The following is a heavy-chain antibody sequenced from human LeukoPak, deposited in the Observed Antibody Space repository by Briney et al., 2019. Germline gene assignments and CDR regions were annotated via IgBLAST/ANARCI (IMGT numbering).Heavy chain of an antibody. V-gene: IGHV1-2*02. J-gene: IGHJ4*02. CDR1: GYTFTGYY. CDR3: ARDYYYDSSGYPEGALGY. Sequence: ASVKVSCKASGYTFTGYYMHWVRQAPGQGLEWMGWINPNSGGTNYAQKFQGRVTMTRDTSISTAYMELSRLRSDDTAVYYCARDYYYDSSGYPEGALGYRGQGTLVTVSS. CDR2: INPNSGGT. D-gene: IGHD3-22*01.